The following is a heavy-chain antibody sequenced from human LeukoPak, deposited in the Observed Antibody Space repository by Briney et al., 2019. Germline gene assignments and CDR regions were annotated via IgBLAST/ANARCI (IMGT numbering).Heavy chain of an antibody. V-gene: IGHV3-7*01. J-gene: IGHJ4*02. D-gene: IGHD3-10*01. CDR1: GFAFSGYS. CDR3: ARSGSGYDY. CDR2: IKLGVNER. Sequence: GGSLRLSCAASGFAFSGYSTSWVRQPPGKGLECVAYIKLGVNERYYVDSVKGRFTISRDNTKSSLYLQMNSLRVEDTALYYCARSGSGYDYWGQGALVTVSS.